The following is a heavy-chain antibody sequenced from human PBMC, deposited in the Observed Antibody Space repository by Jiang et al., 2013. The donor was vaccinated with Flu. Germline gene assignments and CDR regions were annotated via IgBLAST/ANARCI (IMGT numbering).Heavy chain of an antibody. J-gene: IGHJ5*02. CDR3: ARDLFFGDYYGSGSYYNNWFDP. V-gene: IGHV7-4-1*02. Sequence: QSGSELKKPGASVKVSCKASGYTFTSYAMNWVRQAPGQGLEWMGWINTNTGNPTYAQGFTGRFVFSLDTSVSTAYLQISSLKAEDTAVYYCARDLFFGDYYGSGSYYNNWFDPWGQGTLVTVSS. D-gene: IGHD3-10*01. CDR2: INTNTGNP. CDR1: GYTFTSYA.